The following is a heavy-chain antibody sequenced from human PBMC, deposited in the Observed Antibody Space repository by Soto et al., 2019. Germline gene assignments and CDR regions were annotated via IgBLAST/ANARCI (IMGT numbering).Heavy chain of an antibody. D-gene: IGHD6-6*01. CDR3: AREFFWRSSSSPTYYYYLDV. J-gene: IGHJ6*03. Sequence: VQLQESGEGLVKPSETLSLTCTVSGGSVSSYHWTWIRQSPGKGLEWIGYIYYNGTTDYNPSLKSRVTISVSTSKRKFSLRLNSVTAADTAVYYCAREFFWRSSSSPTYYYYLDVWGKGTTVTVSS. V-gene: IGHV4-59*02. CDR2: IYYNGTT. CDR1: GGSVSSYH.